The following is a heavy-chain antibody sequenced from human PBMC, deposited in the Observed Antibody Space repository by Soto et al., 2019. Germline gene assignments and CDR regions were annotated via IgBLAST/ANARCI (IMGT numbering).Heavy chain of an antibody. Sequence: GRSLRLSCAASGITLSNAWMTWVRQAPGKGLEWVGRIKSKADVSTTEYGSPVKDRFIITRDDSENTLDLQMHSLKTEDTAVYYCAKPRPGTHGYGYWGQGTLVTVSS. J-gene: IGHJ4*02. CDR1: GITLSNAW. CDR2: IKSKADVSTT. V-gene: IGHV3-15*01. D-gene: IGHD5-18*01. CDR3: AKPRPGTHGYGY.